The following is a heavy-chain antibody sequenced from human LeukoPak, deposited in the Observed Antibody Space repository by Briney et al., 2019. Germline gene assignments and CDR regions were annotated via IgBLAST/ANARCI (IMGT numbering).Heavy chain of an antibody. CDR2: ISSGSSYI. D-gene: IGHD1-26*01. CDR3: ARPEAWDTASHYMDV. Sequence: GGPLRLFCAASGFSFSHYAMNWVRQAPGKGLEWVSSISSGSSYIYYPDSVKGRFTVSRDNAKNSFYLQMNSLRAEDTAVYYCARPEAWDTASHYMDVWGKGTTVTVSS. J-gene: IGHJ6*03. V-gene: IGHV3-21*01. CDR1: GFSFSHYA.